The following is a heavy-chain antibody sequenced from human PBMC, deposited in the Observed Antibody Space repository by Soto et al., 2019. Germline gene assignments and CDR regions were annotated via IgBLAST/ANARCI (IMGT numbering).Heavy chain of an antibody. Sequence: EGSLRLSXAASGFTFDDYSMNWVRQAPGKGLEWVSYTGRTRKYIDYADSVKGRFTISRDNSKNTLFLQMNSLRAEDTAVYYCARDRYSYDSRAYQGVDWYFDLWGRGTLVTVTS. CDR3: ARDRYSYDSRAYQGVDWYFDL. CDR1: GFTFDDYS. CDR2: TGRTRKYI. V-gene: IGHV3-21*05. J-gene: IGHJ2*01. D-gene: IGHD3-22*01.